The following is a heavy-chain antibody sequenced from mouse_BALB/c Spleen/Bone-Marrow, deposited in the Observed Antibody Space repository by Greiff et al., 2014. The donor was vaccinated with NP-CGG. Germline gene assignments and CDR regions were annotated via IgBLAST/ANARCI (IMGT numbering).Heavy chain of an antibody. CDR2: IAPGSGST. Sequence: DLVKPGASVKLSCKASGYTFTSYWINWIKQRPGQGLEWIGRIAPGSGSTYYNEMFKGKATLTVDTSSSTAYIQLSSLSSEDSAVYFCARESYYYENYAMDYWGQGTSATVSS. D-gene: IGHD1-1*01. CDR3: ARESYYYENYAMDY. J-gene: IGHJ4*01. CDR1: GYTFTSYW. V-gene: IGHV1S41*01.